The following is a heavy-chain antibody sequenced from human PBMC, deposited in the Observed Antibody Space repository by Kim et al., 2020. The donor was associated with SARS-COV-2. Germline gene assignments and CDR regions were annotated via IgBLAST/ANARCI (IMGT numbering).Heavy chain of an antibody. V-gene: IGHV1-2*02. CDR3: ARHGGLHDAFDI. CDR1: GYTFTGYY. J-gene: IGHJ3*02. Sequence: ASVKVSCKASGYTFTGYYMHWVRQAPGQGLEWMGWINPNSGGINYAQKFQGRVTMTRDTSISTAYMELSRLRSDDTAVYYCARHGGLHDAFDIWGQGTMVTVSS. CDR2: INPNSGGI. D-gene: IGHD4-17*01.